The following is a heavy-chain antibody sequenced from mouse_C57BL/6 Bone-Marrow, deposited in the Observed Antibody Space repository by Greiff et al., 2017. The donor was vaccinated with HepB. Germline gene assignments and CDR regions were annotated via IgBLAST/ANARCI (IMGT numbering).Heavy chain of an antibody. Sequence: VQLQQPGAELVRPGSSVKLSCKASGYTFTSYWMHWVKQRPIQGLEWIGNIDPSDSETHYNQKFKDKATLTVDKSSSTAYMQLSSLTSEDSAVYYCASSEYDVDYAMDYWGQGTSVTVSS. CDR3: ASSEYDVDYAMDY. CDR2: IDPSDSET. J-gene: IGHJ4*01. CDR1: GYTFTSYW. D-gene: IGHD2-4*01. V-gene: IGHV1-52*01.